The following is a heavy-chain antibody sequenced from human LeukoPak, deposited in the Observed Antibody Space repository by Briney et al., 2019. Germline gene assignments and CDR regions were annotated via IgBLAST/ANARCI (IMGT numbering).Heavy chain of an antibody. CDR2: IWYDGSNK. CDR1: GFTFSSYG. J-gene: IGHJ6*02. V-gene: IGHV3-33*01. Sequence: PGGSLRLSCAASGFTFSSYGMHWVRQAPGKGLEWVAVIWYDGSNKYYADSVKGRFTISRDNSKNTLYLQMNSLRAEDTAAYYCARDSLYFYGMDVWGQGTTVTVSS. CDR3: ARDSLYFYGMDV.